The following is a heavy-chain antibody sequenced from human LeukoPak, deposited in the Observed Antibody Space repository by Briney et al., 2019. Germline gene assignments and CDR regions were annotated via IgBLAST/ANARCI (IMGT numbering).Heavy chain of an antibody. D-gene: IGHD5-24*01. CDR1: GGTFSSYA. CDR3: ARCDPIEMAIPDY. CDR2: IIPIFGTA. V-gene: IGHV1-69*06. Sequence: SVKVSCKASGGTFSSYAISWVRQAPGQELEWMGGIIPIFGTANYAQKFQGRVTITADKSTSTAYMELSSLRSEDTAVYYCARCDPIEMAIPDYWGQGTLVTVSS. J-gene: IGHJ4*02.